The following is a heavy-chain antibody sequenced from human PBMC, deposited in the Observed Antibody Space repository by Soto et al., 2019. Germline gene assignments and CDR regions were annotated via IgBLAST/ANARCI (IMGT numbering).Heavy chain of an antibody. CDR2: IWNDRSNK. Sequence: QVQLVESGGGVVQPGRSLRLSCAASGFTFSSYGMHWVRQAPGKGLEWVAVIWNDRSNKYYADSVKGRFTISRDNSKNTLYLQMNSLRAEDTAVYYCAKEFWSGPFDYWGQGTLVTVSS. CDR1: GFTFSSYG. CDR3: AKEFWSGPFDY. D-gene: IGHD3-3*01. J-gene: IGHJ4*02. V-gene: IGHV3-33*06.